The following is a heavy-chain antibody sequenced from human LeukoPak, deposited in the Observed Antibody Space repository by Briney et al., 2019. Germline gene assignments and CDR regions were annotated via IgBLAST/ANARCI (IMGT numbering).Heavy chain of an antibody. V-gene: IGHV3-7*01. J-gene: IGHJ4*02. D-gene: IGHD6-19*01. CDR1: GFTFSSYW. CDR2: IKQDGSEK. CDR3: AGQSSGWF. Sequence: PGGSLRLSCAASGFTFSSYWMSWVRQAPGRGLEWVANIKQDGSEKYYVDSVKGRFTISRDNAKDSLYLQMISLRTDDTAVYYCAGQSSGWFWGQGTLVTVSS.